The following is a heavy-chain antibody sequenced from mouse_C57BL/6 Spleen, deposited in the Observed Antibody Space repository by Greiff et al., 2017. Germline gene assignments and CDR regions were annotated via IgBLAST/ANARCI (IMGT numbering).Heavy chain of an antibody. V-gene: IGHV5-4*01. D-gene: IGHD1-1*01. CDR1: GFTFSSYA. J-gene: IGHJ4*01. CDR2: ISDGGSYT. CDR3: ARDLIYYYGSSYGYAMDY. Sequence: EVNVVESGGGLVKPGGSLKLSCAASGFTFSSYAMSWVRQTPEKRLEWVATISDGGSYTYYPDNVKGRFTISRDNAKNNLYLQMSHLKSKDTAMYYCARDLIYYYGSSYGYAMDYWGQGTTVTVSS.